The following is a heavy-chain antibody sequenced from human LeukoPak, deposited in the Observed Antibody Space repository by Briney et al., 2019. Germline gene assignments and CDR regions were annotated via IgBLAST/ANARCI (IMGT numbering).Heavy chain of an antibody. Sequence: GASVKVSCKASGRTFSNYSITWVRQAPGQGLEWMGGIVPVFGTTNYAQDLQDRVTITRDESKTTAYMELSSLRSEDTAIYYCARGSYYDSSGYYSPKMDVWGKGTTVTVSS. J-gene: IGHJ6*04. V-gene: IGHV1-69*05. CDR3: ARGSYYDSSGYYSPKMDV. D-gene: IGHD3-22*01. CDR1: GRTFSNYS. CDR2: IVPVFGTT.